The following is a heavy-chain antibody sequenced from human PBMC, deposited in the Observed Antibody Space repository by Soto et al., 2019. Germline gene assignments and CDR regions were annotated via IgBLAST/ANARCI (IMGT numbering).Heavy chain of an antibody. CDR2: IIPIFGTA. D-gene: IGHD3-22*01. J-gene: IGHJ4*02. V-gene: IGHV1-69*06. CDR3: ARAPTYYYDSSGYSHFDY. Sequence: SVKVSCKASGGTFSSYSISWVREAPGQGLEWMGGIIPIFGTANYAQKFQGRVTITADKSTSTAYMELSSLRSEDTAVYYCARAPTYYYDSSGYSHFDYWGQGTLVTVSS. CDR1: GGTFSSYS.